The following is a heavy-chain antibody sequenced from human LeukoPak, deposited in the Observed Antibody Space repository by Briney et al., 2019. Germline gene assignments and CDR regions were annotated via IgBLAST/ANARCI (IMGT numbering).Heavy chain of an antibody. CDR1: GFTFSSYG. CDR2: ISGSGGST. CDR3: AKVPNYDYVWGSFLWFDY. D-gene: IGHD3-16*01. J-gene: IGHJ4*02. V-gene: IGHV3-23*01. Sequence: GGSLRLSCAASGFTFSSYGMSWVRQAPGKGLEWVSAISGSGGSTYYADSVKGRFTISRDNSKNTLYLQMNSLRAEDTAVYYCAKVPNYDYVWGSFLWFDYWGQGTLVTVSS.